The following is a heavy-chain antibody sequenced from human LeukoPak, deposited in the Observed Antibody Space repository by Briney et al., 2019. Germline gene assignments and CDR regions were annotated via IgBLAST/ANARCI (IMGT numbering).Heavy chain of an antibody. CDR1: GGSISSSSYY. Sequence: SETLSLTCTVSGGSISSSSYYWGWIRQPPGKGLEWIGSIYYSGSTYYNPSLKSRVTISVDTSKNQFSLKLSSVTAADTAVYYCARALITMIVVVPRSRGYYFDYWGQGTLVTVSS. V-gene: IGHV4-39*07. CDR2: IYYSGST. CDR3: ARALITMIVVVPRSRGYYFDY. D-gene: IGHD3-22*01. J-gene: IGHJ4*02.